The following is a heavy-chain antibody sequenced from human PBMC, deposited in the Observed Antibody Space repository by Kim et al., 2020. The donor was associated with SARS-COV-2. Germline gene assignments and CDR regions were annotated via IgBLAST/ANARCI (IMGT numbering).Heavy chain of an antibody. CDR3: ARRDYDGNGYYYFDF. D-gene: IGHD3-22*01. CDR2: IYDTGNT. J-gene: IGHJ4*02. Sequence: SETLSLTCNVSGVSISSNYWSWIRQPPGKGLEWIGYIYDTGNTKYNPSLKRRVTISADTSKNQFSLKLTSVTAADTAVYYCARRDYDGNGYYYFDFLGQG. V-gene: IGHV4-59*13. CDR1: GVSISSNY.